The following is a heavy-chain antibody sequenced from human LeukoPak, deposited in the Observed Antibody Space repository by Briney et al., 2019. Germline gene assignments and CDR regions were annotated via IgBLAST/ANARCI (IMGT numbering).Heavy chain of an antibody. CDR3: AKSSSGWYTFDI. CDR2: ISGSGANT. Sequence: PGGSLRLSCAASGFTFRNYAMSWVRQAPGKGLEWVSGISGSGANTYYADSVKGRFTISRDNPRNTLFLQMKSLRAEDTAIYYCAKSSSGWYTFDIWGQGTMVTVSS. CDR1: GFTFRNYA. V-gene: IGHV3-23*01. D-gene: IGHD6-19*01. J-gene: IGHJ3*02.